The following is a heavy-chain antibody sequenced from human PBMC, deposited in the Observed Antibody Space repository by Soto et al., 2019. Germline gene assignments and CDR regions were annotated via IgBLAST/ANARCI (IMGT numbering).Heavy chain of an antibody. CDR3: ARVEGSASSAGD. J-gene: IGHJ4*02. D-gene: IGHD6-6*01. CDR2: IYPKTGRT. V-gene: IGHV1-2*02. CDR1: GYSFTTYY. Sequence: QVQMVQSGAEVRKPGASVLVSCKTSGYSFTTYYVHWVRQAPGQGLEWMGLIYPKTGRTKYAPKFQGRVTLTRDTSRNTVYMELNGLTSDDAAIYYCARVEGSASSAGDWGQGTLVAVS.